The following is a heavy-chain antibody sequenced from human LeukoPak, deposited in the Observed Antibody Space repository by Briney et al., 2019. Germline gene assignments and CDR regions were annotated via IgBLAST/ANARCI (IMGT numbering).Heavy chain of an antibody. CDR1: GFTFSSYW. J-gene: IGHJ4*02. CDR2: ITSSGGST. V-gene: IGHV3-23*01. D-gene: IGHD3-10*02. CDR3: ARDLCWGCFDD. Sequence: PGGSLRLSCAASGFTFSSYWMSWVRQAPGKGLEWVSAITSSGGSTYYRDSVKGRFTISRDNSRNTLYLQMNSLRVDDTAVYYCARDLCWGCFDDWGQGNLVTVSS.